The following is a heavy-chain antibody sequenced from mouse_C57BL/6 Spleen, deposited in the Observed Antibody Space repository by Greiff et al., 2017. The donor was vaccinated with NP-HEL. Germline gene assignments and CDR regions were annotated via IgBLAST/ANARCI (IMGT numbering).Heavy chain of an antibody. CDR2: ISDGGSYT. Sequence: DVMLVESGGGLVKPGGSLKLSCAASGFTFSSYAMSWVRQTPEKRLEWVATISDGGSYTYYPDNVKGRFTISRDNAKNNLYLQMSHLKSEDTAMYYCARDYSNYGYYFDYWGQGTTLTVSS. CDR3: ARDYSNYGYYFDY. J-gene: IGHJ2*01. CDR1: GFTFSSYA. V-gene: IGHV5-4*01. D-gene: IGHD2-5*01.